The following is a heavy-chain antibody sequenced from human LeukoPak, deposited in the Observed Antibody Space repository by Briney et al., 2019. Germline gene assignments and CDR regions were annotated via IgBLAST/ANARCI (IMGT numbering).Heavy chain of an antibody. CDR3: ARGGGYDNNYFDY. V-gene: IGHV3-48*04. Sequence: GGSLRLSCAASGFPFSSYSMNWVRQAPGRGLEWVSYISISSSTIYYADSVKGRFTISRDNAKNSLYLQMNSLRAEDTAVYYCARGGGYDNNYFDYWGQGTLVTVSS. J-gene: IGHJ4*02. CDR2: ISISSSTI. CDR1: GFPFSSYS. D-gene: IGHD5-12*01.